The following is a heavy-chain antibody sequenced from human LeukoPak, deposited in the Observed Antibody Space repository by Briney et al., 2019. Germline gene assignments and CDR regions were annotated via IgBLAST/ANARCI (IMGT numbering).Heavy chain of an antibody. Sequence: GASVKVSCKASGYTFTSYGITWVRQAPGQGLEWMGWINAGNGNTKYSQKFQGRVTITRDTSASTAYMELSSLRSEDTAVYYCARSGSYSWHYYYYGMDVWGQGTTVTVSS. D-gene: IGHD1-26*01. CDR2: INAGNGNT. CDR3: ARSGSYSWHYYYYGMDV. CDR1: GYTFTSYG. V-gene: IGHV1-3*01. J-gene: IGHJ6*02.